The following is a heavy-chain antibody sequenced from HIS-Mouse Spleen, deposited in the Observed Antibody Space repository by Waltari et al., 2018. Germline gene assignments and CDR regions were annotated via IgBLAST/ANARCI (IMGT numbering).Heavy chain of an antibody. Sequence: EVQLVETGGGLIQPGGSLRLSCAASGFTGSSNYMSVVRQAPGKGLEVVSVIYSGGSTYYADSVKGRFTISRDNSKNTLYLQMNSLRAEDTAVYYCARHYYYGSGSYYFDYWGQGTLVTVSS. D-gene: IGHD3-10*01. CDR3: ARHYYYGSGSYYFDY. CDR2: IYSGGST. V-gene: IGHV3-53*02. CDR1: GFTGSSNY. J-gene: IGHJ4*02.